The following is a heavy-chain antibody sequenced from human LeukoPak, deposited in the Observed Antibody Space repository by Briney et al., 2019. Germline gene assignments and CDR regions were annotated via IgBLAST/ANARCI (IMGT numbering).Heavy chain of an antibody. CDR2: VRDNGEN. D-gene: IGHD5-18*01. V-gene: IGHV4-59*08. J-gene: IGHJ3*02. CDR1: GGSINTYY. CDR3: ARQPANTAAFDI. Sequence: SEPLSLTCTASGGSINTYYWSWIRQPPGKGLEWIAYVRDNGENNYNPSLKSRVAISVDTANNQISLRLNFVTAADTAIYYCARQPANTAAFDIWGLGTMVAVSS.